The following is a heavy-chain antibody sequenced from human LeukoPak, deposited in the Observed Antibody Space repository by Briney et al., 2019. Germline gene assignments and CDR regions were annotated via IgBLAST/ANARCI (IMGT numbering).Heavy chain of an antibody. D-gene: IGHD6-25*01. Sequence: GGSLRLSCAASGFSFSSHWMHWVRQAPGTGLVWVSRIDTGGTTTTYADSVKGRFTIPRDNAKNSLYLQMNSLRAEDTAVYYCARVIGAVLHDAFDIWGQGTMVTVSS. CDR1: GFSFSSHW. CDR3: ARVIGAVLHDAFDI. CDR2: IDTGGTTT. J-gene: IGHJ3*02. V-gene: IGHV3-74*01.